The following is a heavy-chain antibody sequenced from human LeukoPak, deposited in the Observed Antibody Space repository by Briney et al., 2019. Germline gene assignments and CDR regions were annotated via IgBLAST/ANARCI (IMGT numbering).Heavy chain of an antibody. Sequence: SETLSLTCTVSGVSIRSSTYYWGWIRQPAGKGLDWIGNVYYSGSTYYNPSLKSRVTLSVDTSKNPISLKLNSVTAAETAVYYCARQAISGYDPPPFDSWGQGTLVTVSS. V-gene: IGHV4-39*01. D-gene: IGHD5-12*01. J-gene: IGHJ4*02. CDR3: ARQAISGYDPPPFDS. CDR1: GVSIRSSTYY. CDR2: VYYSGST.